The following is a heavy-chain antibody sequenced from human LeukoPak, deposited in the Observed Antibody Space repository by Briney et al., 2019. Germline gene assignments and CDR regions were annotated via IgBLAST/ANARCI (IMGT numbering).Heavy chain of an antibody. V-gene: IGHV4-39*01. Sequence: SETLSLTCTVSGGSIRSSSYYWGWIRQPPGKGPEWIGSVHYSGSTYDNPSLKSRVTISVDTSKNQFSLKLISVTAADTAVYYCARRSAVAGRGRFDPWGQGTLVTVSS. CDR2: VHYSGST. J-gene: IGHJ5*02. CDR1: GGSIRSSSYY. D-gene: IGHD6-19*01. CDR3: ARRSAVAGRGRFDP.